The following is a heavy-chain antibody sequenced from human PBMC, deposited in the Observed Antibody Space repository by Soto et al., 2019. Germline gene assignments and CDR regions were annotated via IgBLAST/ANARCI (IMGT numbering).Heavy chain of an antibody. J-gene: IGHJ4*02. Sequence: GGSLRLSCAASGFTFSSYSMYWVRQAPGKGLEWVSYISSSRSSIYYADSVKGRFTISRDNAKNSLYLQMNSLRAEDTAVDYCALDLNPGSCYYWGQGT. D-gene: IGHD2-15*01. CDR3: ALDLNPGSCYY. CDR1: GFTFSSYS. V-gene: IGHV3-48*01. CDR2: ISSSRSSI.